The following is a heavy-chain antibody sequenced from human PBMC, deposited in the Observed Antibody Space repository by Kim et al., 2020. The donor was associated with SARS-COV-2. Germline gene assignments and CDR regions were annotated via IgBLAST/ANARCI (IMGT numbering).Heavy chain of an antibody. V-gene: IGHV3-30*18. CDR2: SSHDGNNK. D-gene: IGHD5-12*01. Sequence: GGSLRLSCAASGFTFSNYGMHWVRQAPGKGLEWVAVSSHDGNNKDYADSVKGRFTISRDNSRNTLYLQMNSLRSEDRAVYYCAKSARAYNLFSGSYSHIMRDGLNVWGQGTTVTVSS. J-gene: IGHJ6*02. CDR3: AKSARAYNLFSGSYSHIMRDGLNV. CDR1: GFTFSNYG.